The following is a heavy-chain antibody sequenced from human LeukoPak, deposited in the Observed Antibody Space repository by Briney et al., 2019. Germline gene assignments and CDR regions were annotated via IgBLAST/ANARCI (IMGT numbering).Heavy chain of an antibody. V-gene: IGHV4-59*01. Sequence: SETLSLTCTVSGGSISSYYWSWIRQPPGKGLEGIGYIYYSGSTNYNPSLKSRVTISVDASKNQFSLKLSSVTAADTAVYYCARGTRYDFWSGYYFDYWGQGTLVTVSS. D-gene: IGHD3-3*01. CDR1: GGSISSYY. CDR2: IYYSGST. J-gene: IGHJ4*02. CDR3: ARGTRYDFWSGYYFDY.